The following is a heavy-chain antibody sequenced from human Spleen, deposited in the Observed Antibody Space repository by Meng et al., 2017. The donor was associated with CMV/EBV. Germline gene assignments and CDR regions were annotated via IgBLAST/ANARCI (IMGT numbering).Heavy chain of an antibody. V-gene: IGHV1-18*01. D-gene: IGHD3-10*01. Sequence: CKASGYMFPSYGLSWVRQAPGQGLEWMGWFSAYDRNTKYAQKFQGRVTMTTDTSTSTAYMELRSLRSDDTAVYYCARDLGSGSDYDYWGQGTLVTVSS. CDR1: GYMFPSYG. CDR3: ARDLGSGSDYDY. CDR2: FSAYDRNT. J-gene: IGHJ4*02.